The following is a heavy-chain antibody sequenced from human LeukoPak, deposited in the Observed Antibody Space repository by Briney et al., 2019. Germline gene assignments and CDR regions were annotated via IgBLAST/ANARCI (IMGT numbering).Heavy chain of an antibody. J-gene: IGHJ4*02. V-gene: IGHV3-7*02. D-gene: IGHD4-17*01. Sequence: GGSLRLSCVASGFIFRNYWMSWVRQAPGKGLEWVANVNHDGGDRNYVDSVKGRFTISRDNAKSSLYLQMNSLRVEDTAVYYCTITGGPTVTAFDLWGQGILVTVSS. CDR1: GFIFRNYW. CDR2: VNHDGGDR. CDR3: TITGGPTVTAFDL.